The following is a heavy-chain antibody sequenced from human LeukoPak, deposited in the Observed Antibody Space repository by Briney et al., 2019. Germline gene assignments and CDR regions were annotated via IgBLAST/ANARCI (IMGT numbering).Heavy chain of an antibody. CDR1: GFTFSTYS. CDR3: ARTGFSYGYNYFDY. CDR2: ITESSSTI. D-gene: IGHD5-18*01. J-gene: IGHJ4*02. V-gene: IGHV3-48*04. Sequence: GGSLRLSCAASGFTFSTYSMNWVRQAPGKGLEWVSHITESSSTIYYADSVRGRFTISRDNSKNSLYLQMNSLRAEDTAVYYCARTGFSYGYNYFDYWGQGTLVTVSS.